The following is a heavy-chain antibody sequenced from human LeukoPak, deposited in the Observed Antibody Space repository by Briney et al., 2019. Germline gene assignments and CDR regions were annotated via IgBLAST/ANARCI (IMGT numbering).Heavy chain of an antibody. V-gene: IGHV4-34*01. CDR2: NTHDGRT. CDR1: GGSFSGFY. J-gene: IGHJ4*02. Sequence: SETLSLTCAVHGGSFSGFYWTWVRQPPGKGLEWIGENTHDGRTSYNPSFKSRATISVDTSNYQFSLNLNSLTAADTAVYFCARGLGEGYPDHWGQGTLVTVSS. D-gene: IGHD5-24*01. CDR3: ARGLGEGYPDH.